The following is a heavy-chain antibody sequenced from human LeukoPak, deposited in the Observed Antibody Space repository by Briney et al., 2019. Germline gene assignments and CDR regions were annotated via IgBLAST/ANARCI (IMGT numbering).Heavy chain of an antibody. D-gene: IGHD3-9*01. CDR3: ARGCDCDILTGYSHDAFDI. J-gene: IGHJ3*02. CDR2: IYYSGST. Sequence: SETLSLTCTVSGGSISSYCWSWIRQPPGKGLEWIGYIYYSGSTNYNPSLKSRVTISVDTSKNQFSMKLCSVTAADTAVYSCARGCDCDILTGYSHDAFDIWGQGTMVTVSS. V-gene: IGHV4-59*01. CDR1: GGSISSYC.